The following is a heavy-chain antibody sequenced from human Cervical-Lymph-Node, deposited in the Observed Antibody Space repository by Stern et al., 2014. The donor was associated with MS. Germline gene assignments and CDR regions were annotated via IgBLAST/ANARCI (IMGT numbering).Heavy chain of an antibody. J-gene: IGHJ3*02. CDR2: IEPDGSEK. CDR3: TRSNRGAFDI. V-gene: IGHV3-7*01. CDR1: GFTFRSYW. Sequence: EVQLVESGGGLVQPGGSPRVSCAASGFTFRSYWMTLVRQAPGKGLGWVAKIEPDGSEKNYVDSVKGRFTMSRDNAKNSLYLQMNSLRAEDTAVYYCTRSNRGAFDIWGQGTMVTVSS. D-gene: IGHD7-27*01.